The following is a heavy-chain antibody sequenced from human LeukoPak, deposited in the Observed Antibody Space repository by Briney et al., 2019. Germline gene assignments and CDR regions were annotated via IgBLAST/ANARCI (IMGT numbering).Heavy chain of an antibody. V-gene: IGHV1-8*01. J-gene: IGHJ6*02. CDR2: MNPNSGNT. CDR1: GYTFTSYD. D-gene: IGHD5-12*01. CDR3: ARMNIVATILRYYYYYYGMDV. Sequence: EASVKVSCKASGYTFTSYDINWARQATGQGLEWMGWMNPNSGNTGYAQKFQGRVTMTRNTSISTAYMELSSLRSEDTAVYYCARMNIVATILRYYYYYYGMDVWGQGTTVTVSS.